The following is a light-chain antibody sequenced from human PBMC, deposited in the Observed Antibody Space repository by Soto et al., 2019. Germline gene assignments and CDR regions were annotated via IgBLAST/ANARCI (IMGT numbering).Light chain of an antibody. CDR1: MRDIGAYNL. Sequence: QSALTQPASVSGSPGQSITIFCAGTMRDIGAYNLVSWYQQHPGRAPQLIIYEVRNRPSGSSFRFSGSKSGNTASLTISGLQAEDEADYYCSSVTSRSSLIFGGGTKLTVL. CDR2: EVR. CDR3: SSVTSRSSLI. V-gene: IGLV2-14*01. J-gene: IGLJ2*01.